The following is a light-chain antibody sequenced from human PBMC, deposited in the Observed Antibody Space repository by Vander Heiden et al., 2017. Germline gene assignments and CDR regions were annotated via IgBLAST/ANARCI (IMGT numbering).Light chain of an antibody. V-gene: IGKV3-15*01. CDR3: QQYDKWPLT. Sequence: EIVMTQSPATLSVSPGERATVSCRASQSLSGHLAWYQQTSGQAPRRLIHGASTRAAGIPARFSGSGSGTEFSLTISGLQSEDFAVYFCQQYDKWPLTFGQGTRVEIK. CDR2: GAS. CDR1: QSLSGH. J-gene: IGKJ1*01.